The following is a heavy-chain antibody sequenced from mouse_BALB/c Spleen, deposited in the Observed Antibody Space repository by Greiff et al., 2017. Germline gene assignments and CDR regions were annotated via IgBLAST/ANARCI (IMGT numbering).Heavy chain of an antibody. CDR3: VRRIYDGYYWYFDV. D-gene: IGHD2-3*01. CDR2: IRSKSNNYAT. J-gene: IGHJ1*01. V-gene: IGHV10-1*02. CDR1: GFTFNTYA. Sequence: EVKLVESGGGLVQPKGSLKLSCAASGFTFNTYAMNWVRQAPGKGLEWVARIRSKSNNYATYYADSVKDRFTISRDDSQSMLYLQMNNLKTEDTAMYYCVRRIYDGYYWYFDVWGAGTTVNVSS.